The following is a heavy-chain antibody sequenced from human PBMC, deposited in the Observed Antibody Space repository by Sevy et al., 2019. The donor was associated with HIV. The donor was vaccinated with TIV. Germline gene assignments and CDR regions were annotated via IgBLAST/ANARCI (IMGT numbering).Heavy chain of an antibody. CDR2: ISSSGRTI. D-gene: IGHD6-13*01. CDR3: ARRVRSDDAFDI. Sequence: GGSLRLSCAASGFTSSSYSMNWVRQAPGKGLEWVSYISSSGRTIYYADSVKGRFTISRDNAKNSLYLQMNSLRAEDTAVYYCARRVRSDDAFDIWGQGTMVNVSS. V-gene: IGHV3-48*01. CDR1: GFTSSSYS. J-gene: IGHJ3*02.